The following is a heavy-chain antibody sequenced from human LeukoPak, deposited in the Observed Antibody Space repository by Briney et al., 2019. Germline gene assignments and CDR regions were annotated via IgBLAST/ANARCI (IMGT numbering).Heavy chain of an antibody. V-gene: IGHV3-15*01. CDR2: IKSKKDGGTT. CDR1: GFTFSNAW. Sequence: GGSLRLSCAASGFTFSNAWMNWVRQAPGKGLEWVGRIKSKKDGGTTDYAAPVKGRFTISRDDSKNTLYLRVNTLKTEDTALYYCTTVFYGFWGQGTLVTVSS. J-gene: IGHJ4*02. D-gene: IGHD2/OR15-2a*01. CDR3: TTVFYGF.